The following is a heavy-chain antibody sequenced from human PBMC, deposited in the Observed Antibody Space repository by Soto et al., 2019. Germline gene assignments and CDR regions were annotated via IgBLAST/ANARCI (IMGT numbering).Heavy chain of an antibody. CDR1: GFTFSLYA. CDR3: AKGDWLYDNDYGMDV. D-gene: IGHD3-9*01. CDR2: ISGSGERT. J-gene: IGHJ6*01. Sequence: EQLLESGGGLVQPGGSLRLSCTASGFTFSLYAMSWARHTPGKGLEWVASISGSGERTYYADSVKGRFTISKDNSQNSVFLQMNSLRAEDTAEYYCAKGDWLYDNDYGMDVCGQGTSVTVSS. V-gene: IGHV3-23*01.